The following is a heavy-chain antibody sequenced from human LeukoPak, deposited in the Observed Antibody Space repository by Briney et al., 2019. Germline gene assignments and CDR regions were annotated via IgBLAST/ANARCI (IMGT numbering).Heavy chain of an antibody. CDR1: GFTFSSYS. D-gene: IGHD1-26*01. CDR3: ARVRWELPSGMDV. J-gene: IGHJ6*04. CDR2: ISSSSYI. V-gene: IGHV3-21*01. Sequence: GGSLRLSCAASGFTFSSYSMNWVRQAPGKGLEWVSSISSSSYIYYADSVKGRFTISRDNAKNSLYLQMNSLRAEDTAVYYCARVRWELPSGMDVWGKGTTVTISS.